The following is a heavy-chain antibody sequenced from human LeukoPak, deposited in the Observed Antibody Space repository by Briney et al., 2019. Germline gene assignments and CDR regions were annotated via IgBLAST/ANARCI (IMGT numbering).Heavy chain of an antibody. Sequence: PGGSLRLSCAASGFTFTRYAMSWVRQAPGKGLQWVSTVSGGGGSTYYADSVKGRFTISRDNSKNTLDLQMNSLRADDTAVYYCAKAGEGRYCITTNCWTDFDYWGQGTLVTVSS. CDR3: AKAGEGRYCITTNCWTDFDY. V-gene: IGHV3-23*01. D-gene: IGHD2-2*01. CDR2: VSGGGGST. J-gene: IGHJ4*02. CDR1: GFTFTRYA.